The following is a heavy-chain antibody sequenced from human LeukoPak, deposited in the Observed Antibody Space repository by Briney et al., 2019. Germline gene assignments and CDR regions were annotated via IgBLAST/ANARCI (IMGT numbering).Heavy chain of an antibody. Sequence: GGSLRLPCAASGFTFSGSAMHWVRQASGKGLEWVGRIRSKANSYATAYAASVKGRFIISRDDSKNTAYMQMNSLKTEDTAVYYCTRDYCGGDCLPNYWGQGTLVTVSS. CDR1: GFTFSGSA. CDR3: TRDYCGGDCLPNY. J-gene: IGHJ4*02. CDR2: IRSKANSYAT. D-gene: IGHD2-21*02. V-gene: IGHV3-73*01.